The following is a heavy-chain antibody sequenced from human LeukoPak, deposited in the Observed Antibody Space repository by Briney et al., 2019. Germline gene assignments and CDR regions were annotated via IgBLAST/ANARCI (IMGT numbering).Heavy chain of an antibody. J-gene: IGHJ4*02. CDR1: GFTVSSTY. V-gene: IGHV3-11*04. D-gene: IGHD4-17*01. CDR2: ISSSGSTI. Sequence: GGSLRLSCAASGFTVSSTYMSWVRQAPGKGLEWVSYISSSGSTIYYADSVKGRFTISRDNAKNSLYLQMNSLRAEDTAVYYCATLGRRDYPSYYWGQGTLVTVSS. CDR3: ATLGRRDYPSYY.